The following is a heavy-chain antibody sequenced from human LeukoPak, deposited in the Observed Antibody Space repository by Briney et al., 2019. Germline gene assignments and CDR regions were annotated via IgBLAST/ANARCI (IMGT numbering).Heavy chain of an antibody. V-gene: IGHV4-59*08. CDR1: GGSISSYY. Sequence: SETLSLTCTLSGGSISSYYWSWIRQPPGKGLEWIGYIYYSGSTNYNPSLKSRVTISVDTSKNQFPLKLSSVTAADTVVYYCARRWGDAFDIWGQGTMVSVSS. J-gene: IGHJ3*02. CDR3: ARRWGDAFDI. CDR2: IYYSGST. D-gene: IGHD7-27*01.